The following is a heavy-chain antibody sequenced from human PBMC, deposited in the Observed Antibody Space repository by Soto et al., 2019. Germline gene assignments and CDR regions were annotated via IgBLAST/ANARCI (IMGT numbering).Heavy chain of an antibody. CDR1: GGTFSSYA. V-gene: IGHV1-69*12. CDR2: IIPMFRTP. D-gene: IGHD2-2*01. Sequence: QVQLVQSGAEVRKTGSSVKLSCKASGGTFSSYAFSWVRQAPRQGLEWMGGIIPMFRTPNYAQKFRDRVTITADESTTTLYLELTGLKSDDTALYFCASMPSVILNSYGFVTPFDIWGQGTMVSVSA. CDR3: ASMPSVILNSYGFVTPFDI. J-gene: IGHJ3*02.